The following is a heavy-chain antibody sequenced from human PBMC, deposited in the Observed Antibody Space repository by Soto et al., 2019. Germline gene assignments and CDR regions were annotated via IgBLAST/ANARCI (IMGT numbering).Heavy chain of an antibody. Sequence: EVQLVESGGGLVKPGGSLRLSCAASGFTFSMNWVRQAPGKGLEWVSSISSSSSYIYYADSVKGRFTISRDNAKNSLYLQMNSRRAEAAAVYYCARGHYDSSGYYFFGEYFQHWGQGTLVTVSS. D-gene: IGHD3-22*01. CDR2: ISSSSSYI. CDR3: ARGHYDSSGYYFFGEYFQH. V-gene: IGHV3-21*01. CDR1: GFTFS. J-gene: IGHJ1*01.